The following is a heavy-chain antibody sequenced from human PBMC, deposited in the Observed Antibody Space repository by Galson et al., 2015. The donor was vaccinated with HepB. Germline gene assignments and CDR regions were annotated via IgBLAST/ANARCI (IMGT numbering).Heavy chain of an antibody. D-gene: IGHD1-7*01. J-gene: IGHJ4*02. CDR1: GFTFSDYV. V-gene: IGHV3-30-3*01. CDR3: AREVDWNSFDY. Sequence: SLRLSCAASGFTFSDYVMHWVRQAPGKGLEWVAFISYDGSNKNCADSVKGRFTISRDNSKSTLHLEMSSLKTEDMAVYYCAREVDWNSFDYWGQGTLVTVSS. CDR2: ISYDGSNK.